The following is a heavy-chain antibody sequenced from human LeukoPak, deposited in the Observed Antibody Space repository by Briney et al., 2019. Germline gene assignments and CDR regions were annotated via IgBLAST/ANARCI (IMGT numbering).Heavy chain of an antibody. V-gene: IGHV4-34*01. Sequence: SETLSLTCAVYGGSFSGYYWSWIRQPPGKGLEWIGEINHSGSTNYNPSLKSRVTISVDASKNQFSLKLSSVTAADTAVYYCARVSDYYDSSGYYDYWGQGTLVTVSS. CDR2: INHSGST. CDR1: GGSFSGYY. J-gene: IGHJ4*02. D-gene: IGHD3-22*01. CDR3: ARVSDYYDSSGYYDY.